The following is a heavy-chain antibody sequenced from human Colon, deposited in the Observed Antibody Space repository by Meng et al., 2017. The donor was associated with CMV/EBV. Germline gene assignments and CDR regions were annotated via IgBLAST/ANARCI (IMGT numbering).Heavy chain of an antibody. CDR2: ISSSSSTI. CDR3: ARDLEVYCSSTSYYRGDY. J-gene: IGHJ4*02. CDR1: GFTFSSYS. V-gene: IGHV3-48*04. D-gene: IGHD2-2*01. Sequence: GESLKTSCAASGFTFSSYSMNWVRQAPGKGLEWVSYISSSSSTIFYADSVKCRFTIPRDNTKNSLYLQMNRLRAEDTAVYYCARDLEVYCSSTSYYRGDYWGKGTLVTVSS.